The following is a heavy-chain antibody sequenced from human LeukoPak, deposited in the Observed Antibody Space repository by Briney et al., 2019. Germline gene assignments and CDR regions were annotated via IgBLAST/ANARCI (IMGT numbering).Heavy chain of an antibody. CDR3: AKAKQWLDDAFDI. V-gene: IGHV3-21*01. CDR1: GFTFNTYS. CDR2: IDSSSGYM. Sequence: PGGSLRLSCEASGFTFNTYSMNWARQAPGKGLEWVSSIDSSSGYMFYADSVKGRFTISRDDAKNSLYLQMNSLRADDTAVYYCAKAKQWLDDAFDIWGQGTMVTVSS. J-gene: IGHJ3*02. D-gene: IGHD6-19*01.